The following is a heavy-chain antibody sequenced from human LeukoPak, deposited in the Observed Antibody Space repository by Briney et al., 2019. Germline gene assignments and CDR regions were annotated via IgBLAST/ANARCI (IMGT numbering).Heavy chain of an antibody. D-gene: IGHD3-10*01. V-gene: IGHV3-33*05. CDR1: GFPFSSYA. J-gene: IGHJ4*02. CDR3: ARDKKPMVRGVMDY. Sequence: GGPLSLSCAASGFPFSSYAMTWVRQVPGKGLKWVAVISYDGSNKYYADSVKGRFTISRDNSKNTLYLQMNSLRAEDTAVYYCARDKKPMVRGVMDYWGQGTLVTVSS. CDR2: ISYDGSNK.